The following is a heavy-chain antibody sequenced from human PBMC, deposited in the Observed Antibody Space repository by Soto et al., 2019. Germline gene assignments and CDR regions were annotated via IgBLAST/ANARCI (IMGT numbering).Heavy chain of an antibody. CDR1: GYTFITYG. D-gene: IGHD5-18*01. Sequence: QVQLVQSGAEVKKPGASVKVSCKASGYTFITYGINWVRQAPGQGLEWMGWISAYNGNTQYAQKYQARVTMTRDTSTSTAYMELRSLRSDDTAEYYCALTAIDYWGQGTLVTVSS. CDR2: ISAYNGNT. V-gene: IGHV1-18*01. CDR3: ALTAIDY. J-gene: IGHJ4*02.